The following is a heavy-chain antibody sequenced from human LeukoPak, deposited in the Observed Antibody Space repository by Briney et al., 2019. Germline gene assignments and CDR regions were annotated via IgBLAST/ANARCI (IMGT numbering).Heavy chain of an antibody. Sequence: SQTLSLTCAISGDNVSSNNGAWNWIRQSPSRGLEWLGMTYYRSKWYNDYAESLISRITISPVTSKNQFSLQLYSVTPEDTAVYYCARDVGTTGWHTFDYWGQGTLVTVSS. J-gene: IGHJ4*02. CDR1: GDNVSSNNGA. V-gene: IGHV6-1*01. CDR2: TYYRSKWYN. CDR3: ARDVGTTGWHTFDY. D-gene: IGHD3-9*01.